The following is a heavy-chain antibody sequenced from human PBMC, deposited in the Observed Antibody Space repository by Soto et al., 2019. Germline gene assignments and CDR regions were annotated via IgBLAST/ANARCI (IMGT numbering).Heavy chain of an antibody. Sequence: VQLVESGGGVVQPGRSLRLSCAASGFTFSSYGMHWVRQAPGKGLEWVAVIWYDGSNKYYADSVKGRFTISRDNSKNTLYLQMNSLRAEDTAVYYCARDGDLGWFDPWGQGTLVTVSS. CDR3: ARDGDLGWFDP. CDR2: IWYDGSNK. J-gene: IGHJ5*02. V-gene: IGHV3-33*01. D-gene: IGHD7-27*01. CDR1: GFTFSSYG.